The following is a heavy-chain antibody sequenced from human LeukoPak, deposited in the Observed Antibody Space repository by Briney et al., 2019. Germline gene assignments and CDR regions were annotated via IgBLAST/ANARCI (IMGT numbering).Heavy chain of an antibody. CDR2: TNHSGST. CDR3: ARQQGGQTYFDY. J-gene: IGHJ4*02. Sequence: SETLSLTCAVYGGSFSGYYWSWIRQPPGKGLEWIGETNHSGSTNYNPSLKSRVTISVDTSKNQFSLKLSSVTAADTAVYYCARQQGGQTYFDYWGQGTLVTVSS. V-gene: IGHV4-34*01. CDR1: GGSFSGYY.